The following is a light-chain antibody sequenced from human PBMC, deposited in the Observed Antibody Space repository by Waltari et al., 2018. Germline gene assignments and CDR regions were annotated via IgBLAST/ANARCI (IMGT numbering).Light chain of an antibody. CDR3: QHSYGTPPT. J-gene: IGKJ4*01. CDR1: QSVRTY. Sequence: DIQMTQSPSSLSASVGDSVTITCRASQSVRTYLHWYQHQPGRAPRLVIYDASTLQRGVPSRFTGGGSGTRFTLTIRGLQPEDFATYYCQHSYGTPPTFGGGTRVEI. V-gene: IGKV1-39*01. CDR2: DAS.